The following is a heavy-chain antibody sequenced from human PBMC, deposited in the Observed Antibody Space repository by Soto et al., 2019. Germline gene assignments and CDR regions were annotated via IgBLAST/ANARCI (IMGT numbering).Heavy chain of an antibody. J-gene: IGHJ6*02. CDR2: INHSGST. CDR3: ARARARSSANPGGYYYYYGMDV. Sequence: SETLSLTCAVYGGSFSGYYWSWIRQHPGKGLEWIGEINHSGSTNYNPSLKSRVTISVDTSKNQFSLKLSSVTAADTAVYYCARARARSSANPGGYYYYYGMDVWGQGTTVTVSS. D-gene: IGHD2-2*01. CDR1: GGSFSGYY. V-gene: IGHV4-34*01.